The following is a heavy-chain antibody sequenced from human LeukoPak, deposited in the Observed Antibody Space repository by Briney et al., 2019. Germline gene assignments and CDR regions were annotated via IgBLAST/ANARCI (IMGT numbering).Heavy chain of an antibody. J-gene: IGHJ3*02. D-gene: IGHD3-22*01. Sequence: PSETLSLTCTVSGGSISSYYWSWIRQPPGKGLEWIGYIYYSGSTNYTPSLKSRVTISVDTPKNQFSLKLSSVTAADTAVYYCARVRGSSGYYPSDAFDIWGQGTMVTVSS. CDR2: IYYSGST. CDR1: GGSISSYY. CDR3: ARVRGSSGYYPSDAFDI. V-gene: IGHV4-59*01.